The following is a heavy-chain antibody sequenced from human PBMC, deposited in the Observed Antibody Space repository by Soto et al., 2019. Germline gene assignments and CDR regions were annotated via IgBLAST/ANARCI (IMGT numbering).Heavy chain of an antibody. J-gene: IGHJ6*03. CDR3: ARESGGATATLDYYYFYMDV. CDR2: INPNGGVT. Sequence: QLQLVQSGAEVKRPGASVTVSCGSSGDTFNDYYIHWVRKAPGQWLGRMGWINPNGGVTKYAQKFQGWVIMTRDTSISTDYMQQSRLRSDDTAVYYCARESGGATATLDYYYFYMDVWGTGTTVTVSS. CDR1: GDTFNDYY. V-gene: IGHV1-2*04. D-gene: IGHD5-12*01.